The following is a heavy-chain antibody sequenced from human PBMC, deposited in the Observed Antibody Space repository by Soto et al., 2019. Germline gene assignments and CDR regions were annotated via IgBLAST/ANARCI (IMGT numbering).Heavy chain of an antibody. CDR1: GFTFSSYA. CDR2: ISGNGDIT. D-gene: IGHD4-17*01. Sequence: EVQLVESGGGLVQPGGSLRLSCSASGFTFSSYAMHWVRQTPGKGLEYVAAISGNGDITHYADSVKGRFTISRDNSKDTLYLQMSSLRAEDTAIYYCAKDGTSVTVTYDSWGPGYLVTVSS. CDR3: AKDGTSVTVTYDS. J-gene: IGHJ4*02. V-gene: IGHV3-64D*06.